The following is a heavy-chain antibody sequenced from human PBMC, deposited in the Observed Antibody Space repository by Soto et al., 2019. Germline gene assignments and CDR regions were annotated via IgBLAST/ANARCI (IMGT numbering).Heavy chain of an antibody. CDR2: ISSSGSTI. CDR3: ARTMVRGVMTLQHYYYMDV. D-gene: IGHD3-10*01. V-gene: IGHV3-11*01. CDR1: GFTFSDYY. Sequence: QVQLVESGGGLVKPGGSLRLSCAASGFTFSDYYMSWIRQAPGRGLEWVSYISSSGSTIYYADSVKGRFTISRDNAKNSLYLQMNSLRAEDTAVYYCARTMVRGVMTLQHYYYMDVWGKGTTVTVSS. J-gene: IGHJ6*03.